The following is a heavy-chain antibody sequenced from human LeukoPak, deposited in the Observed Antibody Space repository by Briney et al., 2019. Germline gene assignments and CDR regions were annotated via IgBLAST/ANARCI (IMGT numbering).Heavy chain of an antibody. J-gene: IGHJ4*02. Sequence: KPGGSLRLSCAAFGFTFSSYGMNWVRQAPGKGPEWVSSISSSTRYIYYPDSVKGRFTISRDNAKNSLYLQMNSLRAEDTAVYYCARDKYGDYPLDYWGQGTLVTVSS. V-gene: IGHV3-21*01. CDR1: GFTFSSYG. CDR2: ISSSTRYI. D-gene: IGHD4-17*01. CDR3: ARDKYGDYPLDY.